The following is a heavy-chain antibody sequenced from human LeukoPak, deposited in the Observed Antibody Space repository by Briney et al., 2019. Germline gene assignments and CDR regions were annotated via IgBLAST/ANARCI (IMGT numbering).Heavy chain of an antibody. CDR3: ARDSLSSVAGYEGVDY. CDR2: IKQDGSEK. CDR1: GFTFSSYW. D-gene: IGHD6-19*01. J-gene: IGHJ4*02. V-gene: IGHV3-7*01. Sequence: GGSLRLSCAASGFTFSSYWMSWVRQAPGKGLEWVANIKQDGSEKYYVDSVKGRFTISRDNAKNSLYLQMNSLRAEDTAVYYCARDSLSSVAGYEGVDYWGQGTLVTVSS.